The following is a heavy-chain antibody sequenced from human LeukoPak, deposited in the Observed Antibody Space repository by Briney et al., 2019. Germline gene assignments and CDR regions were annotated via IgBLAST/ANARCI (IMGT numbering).Heavy chain of an antibody. CDR1: GFTVSSNY. D-gene: IGHD3-10*01. CDR2: IYSGGST. J-gene: IGHJ4*02. V-gene: IGHV3-66*01. CDR3: ASSITMVRGVHDY. Sequence: GGSLRLSCAASGFTVSSNYMSWVRQAPGKGLEWVSVIYSGGSTYYADSVKGRFTISRDNSKNTLYLQMNSVRAEDTAVYYCASSITMVRGVHDYWGQGTQVTVSS.